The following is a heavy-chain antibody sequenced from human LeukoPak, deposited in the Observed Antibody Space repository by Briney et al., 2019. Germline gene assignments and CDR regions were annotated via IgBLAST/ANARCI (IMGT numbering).Heavy chain of an antibody. Sequence: SETLSLTCTVSGYSISSGYYWGWIRQPPGKGLEWIGSIYHSGSTYYNPSLKSRVTISVDTSKNQFSLKLSSVTAADTAVYYCARSLVGATCSFDYWGQGTLVTVSS. V-gene: IGHV4-38-2*02. D-gene: IGHD1-26*01. CDR1: GYSISSGYY. CDR3: ARSLVGATCSFDY. J-gene: IGHJ4*02. CDR2: IYHSGST.